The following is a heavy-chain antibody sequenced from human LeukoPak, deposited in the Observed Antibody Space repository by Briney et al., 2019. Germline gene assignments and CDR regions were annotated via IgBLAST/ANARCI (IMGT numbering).Heavy chain of an antibody. J-gene: IGHJ4*02. CDR1: GFSISSGHY. V-gene: IGHV4-38-2*02. CDR3: ARIFIRNGYSSYFDC. Sequence: TSETLSLTCTVSGFSISSGHYWGWVRQPPGAGLEWIGSVYQSGTTYYNPSLKSRVTTSVDMSKNQFSLRLRPVTAADTAVYYCARIFIRNGYSSYFDCWGQGTPVTVSS. CDR2: VYQSGTT. D-gene: IGHD5-18*01.